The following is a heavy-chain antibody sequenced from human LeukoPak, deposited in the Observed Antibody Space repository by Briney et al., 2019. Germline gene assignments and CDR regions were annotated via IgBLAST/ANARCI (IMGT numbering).Heavy chain of an antibody. CDR3: ATLGFCTSTSCSFVN. CDR1: GFPFSGYV. Sequence: GGSLRLSCAASGFPFSGYVMGWVRQAPGKGLEWVSVISDNIENTYYADSVKGRFTISRDNSKNTLYLQMNSLGAEDTAMYYCATLGFCTSTSCSFVNWGQGTLVTVSS. CDR2: ISDNIENT. J-gene: IGHJ4*02. D-gene: IGHD2-2*03. V-gene: IGHV3-23*01.